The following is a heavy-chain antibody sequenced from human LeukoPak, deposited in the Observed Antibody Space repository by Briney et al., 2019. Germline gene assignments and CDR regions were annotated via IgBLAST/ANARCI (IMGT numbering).Heavy chain of an antibody. Sequence: PGGSLRLSCAASGFIVSHKYMAWVRQAPGKGLEWLSIIYTAGNTVSAESVEGRFIISRDNSRNTVHLQMNSLRDDDTAVYYCARGQIDLLRNYFDSWGPGTLVAVSS. J-gene: IGHJ4*02. D-gene: IGHD3-22*01. V-gene: IGHV3-66*01. CDR1: GFIVSHKY. CDR3: ARGQIDLLRNYFDS. CDR2: IYTAGNT.